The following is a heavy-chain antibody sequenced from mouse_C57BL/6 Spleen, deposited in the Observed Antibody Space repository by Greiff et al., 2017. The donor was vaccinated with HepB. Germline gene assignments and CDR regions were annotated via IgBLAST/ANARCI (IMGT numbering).Heavy chain of an antibody. V-gene: IGHV1-7*01. D-gene: IGHD2-5*01. CDR2: INPSSGYT. J-gene: IGHJ4*01. Sequence: QVQLKQSGAELAKPGASVKLSCKASGYTFTSYWMHWVKQRPGQGLEWIGYINPSSGYTKYNQKFKDKATLTADKSSSTAYMQLSSLTYEDSAVYYCARKRDSCYRNGGAMDCWGQGTPVTVSS. CDR3: ARKRDSCYRNGGAMDC. CDR1: GYTFTSYW.